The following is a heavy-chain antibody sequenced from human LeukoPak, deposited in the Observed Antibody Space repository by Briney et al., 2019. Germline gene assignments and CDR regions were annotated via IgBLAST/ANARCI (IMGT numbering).Heavy chain of an antibody. D-gene: IGHD1-26*01. Sequence: PGGSLRLSCIASGFTFSSYAMTWVRQAPGKRLEWVSGFSGSGGTTYSADSVKGRFTISRDNSKNTLYLQMNSLRAEDTATYYCARVIFNVWELYGLGDYWGQGTLVTVSS. J-gene: IGHJ4*02. CDR1: GFTFSSYA. CDR3: ARVIFNVWELYGLGDY. V-gene: IGHV3-23*01. CDR2: FSGSGGTT.